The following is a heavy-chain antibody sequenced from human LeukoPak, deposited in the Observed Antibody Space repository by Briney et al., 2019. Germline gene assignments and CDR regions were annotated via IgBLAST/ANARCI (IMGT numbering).Heavy chain of an antibody. D-gene: IGHD1-26*01. Sequence: GRSLRLSCAASGFTFSDYYMSWIRQAPGKGLEWVSYISSSGSTIYYADSVKGRFTISRDNAKNSLYLQMNSLRAEDTAVYYCARDRPRGGSYFDYWGQGTLVTVSS. J-gene: IGHJ4*02. CDR1: GFTFSDYY. V-gene: IGHV3-11*01. CDR3: ARDRPRGGSYFDY. CDR2: ISSSGSTI.